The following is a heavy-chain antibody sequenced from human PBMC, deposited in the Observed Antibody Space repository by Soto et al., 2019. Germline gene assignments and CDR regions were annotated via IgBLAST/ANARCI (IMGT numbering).Heavy chain of an antibody. CDR1: VDSFSSYA. D-gene: IGHD2-15*01. Sequence: SVKVSCKASVDSFSSYAISWVRQAPGQGLEWMGGIIPIFGTANYAQKFQGRVTITADESTSTAYMELSSLRSEDTAVYYCARDSWVVAARGTDYYYYGMDVWGQGTTVTVSS. CDR3: ARDSWVVAARGTDYYYYGMDV. J-gene: IGHJ6*02. V-gene: IGHV1-69*13. CDR2: IIPIFGTA.